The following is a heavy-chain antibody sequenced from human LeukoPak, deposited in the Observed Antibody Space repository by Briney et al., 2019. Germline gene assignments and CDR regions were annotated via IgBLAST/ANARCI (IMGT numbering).Heavy chain of an antibody. CDR1: GFTFSTYG. CDR2: ISHDGSNQ. D-gene: IGHD3-10*01. Sequence: GGSLRLSCAASGFTFSTYGMHWVRQAPGKGLEWVAVISHDGSNQYYADSVKGRFTISRDDSKNTLYLQMNSLRAEDTAVYYCARGRAGNYYNHNDYWGQGTLVTVSS. J-gene: IGHJ4*01. V-gene: IGHV3-30*03. CDR3: ARGRAGNYYNHNDY.